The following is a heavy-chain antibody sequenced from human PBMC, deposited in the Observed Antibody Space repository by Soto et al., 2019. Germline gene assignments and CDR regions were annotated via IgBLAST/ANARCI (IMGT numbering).Heavy chain of an antibody. V-gene: IGHV1-2*04. D-gene: IGHD2-15*01. Sequence: PGASVKVSXKASGYTFTGYYMHWVRQAPGQGLEWMGWINPNSGGANYAQKFQGWVTMTRDTSISTAYMELSRLRSDDTAVYYCVLSDIPLNFDYWGQGTLVTVSS. CDR1: GYTFTGYY. CDR2: INPNSGGA. CDR3: VLSDIPLNFDY. J-gene: IGHJ4*02.